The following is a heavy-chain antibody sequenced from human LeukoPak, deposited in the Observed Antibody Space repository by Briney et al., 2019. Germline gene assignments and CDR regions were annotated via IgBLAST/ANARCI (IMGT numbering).Heavy chain of an antibody. D-gene: IGHD3-10*01. Sequence: GGSLRLSCAASGFTFSSYWMSWVRQAPGKGLEWVANIKQDGSEKYYVDSVKGRFTISRDNAKNSLYLQMNSLRAEDTAVYYCARVVWFGELSKYYFDYWGQGTLVTVSS. J-gene: IGHJ4*02. V-gene: IGHV3-7*01. CDR2: IKQDGSEK. CDR1: GFTFSSYW. CDR3: ARVVWFGELSKYYFDY.